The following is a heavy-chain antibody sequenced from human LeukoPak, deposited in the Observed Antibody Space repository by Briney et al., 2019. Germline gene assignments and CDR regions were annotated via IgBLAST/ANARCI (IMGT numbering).Heavy chain of an antibody. CDR3: ARGIDSASPPLGTFEI. J-gene: IGHJ3*02. Sequence: ASVKVSCKASGYTFTSYGITWVRQAPRQGLEWVGWISAYNGNTNYEQKLQGRVTMTRDTSTSTVYMELRSLRSDDTAVYYCARGIDSASPPLGTFEIWGQGTMVTVSS. CDR1: GYTFTSYG. CDR2: ISAYNGNT. D-gene: IGHD1-26*01. V-gene: IGHV1-18*04.